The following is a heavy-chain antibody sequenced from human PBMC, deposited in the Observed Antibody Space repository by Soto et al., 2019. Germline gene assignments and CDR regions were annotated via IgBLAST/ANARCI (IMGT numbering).Heavy chain of an antibody. CDR1: GGSFSGYY. J-gene: IGHJ5*02. D-gene: IGHD3-3*01. CDR2: INHSGST. V-gene: IGHV4-34*01. CDR3: ARSPYYDFWSGPPGGWFDP. Sequence: PSETLSLTCAVYGGSFSGYYWSWIRQPPGKGLEWIGEINHSGSTNYNPSLKSRVTISVDTSKNQFSLKLSSVTAADTAVYYCARSPYYDFWSGPPGGWFDPWGQGTLVTVSS.